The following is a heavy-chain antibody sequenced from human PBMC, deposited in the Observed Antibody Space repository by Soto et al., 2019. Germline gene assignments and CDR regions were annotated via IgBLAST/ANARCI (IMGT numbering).Heavy chain of an antibody. CDR2: INAGNGNT. CDR1: GYTFTSYA. J-gene: IGHJ4*02. CDR3: ARGQWLINGPLDY. Sequence: QVQLVQSGAEVKKPGASVKVSCKASGYTFTSYAMHWVRQAPGQRLEWMGWINAGNGNTKYSQKFQGRVTITRDTSASTAYMELSSLRSEDTAVYYCARGQWLINGPLDYWGQGTLVTVSS. V-gene: IGHV1-3*01. D-gene: IGHD6-19*01.